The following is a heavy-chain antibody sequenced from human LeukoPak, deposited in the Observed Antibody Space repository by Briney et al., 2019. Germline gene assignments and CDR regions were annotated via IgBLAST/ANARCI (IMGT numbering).Heavy chain of an antibody. CDR2: MNPNSGNT. CDR3: ARGPISSWYYYYYMDV. V-gene: IGHV1-8*03. J-gene: IGHJ6*03. D-gene: IGHD6-13*01. Sequence: VASVKVSCKASGYTFTSYDINWVRQATGQGLEWMGWMNPNSGNTGYAQKFQGRVTITRNTSISTAYMGLSSLRSEDTAVYYCARGPISSWYYYYYMDVWGKGTTVTVSS. CDR1: GYTFTSYD.